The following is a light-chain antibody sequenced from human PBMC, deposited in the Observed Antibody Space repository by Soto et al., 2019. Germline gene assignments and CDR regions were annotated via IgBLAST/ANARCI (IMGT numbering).Light chain of an antibody. CDR2: GAS. CDR3: QQYNNWPSIT. CDR1: QSVRSN. V-gene: IGKV3-15*01. Sequence: EIVMTQSPATLSVSPGERATLSCRASQSVRSNLAWYQQKPGQAPRLLIYGASTRATGIPARFSGSGSGTEFTLTISSLQSEDFAVYSCQQYNNWPSITFCQGTRLETK. J-gene: IGKJ5*01.